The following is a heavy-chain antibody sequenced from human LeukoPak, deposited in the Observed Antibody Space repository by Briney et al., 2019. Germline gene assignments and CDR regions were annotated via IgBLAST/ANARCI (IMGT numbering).Heavy chain of an antibody. CDR1: GFTFSSYS. J-gene: IGHJ4*02. CDR3: ARDKYYYDSRMDY. V-gene: IGHV3-21*01. D-gene: IGHD3-22*01. Sequence: PGGSRRLSCAASGFTFSSYSMNWVRQAPGKGLEWVSSISSSSSYIYYAGSVKGRFTISRDNAKNSLYLQMNSLRAEDTAVYYCARDKYYYDSRMDYWGQGTLVTVSS. CDR2: ISSSSSYI.